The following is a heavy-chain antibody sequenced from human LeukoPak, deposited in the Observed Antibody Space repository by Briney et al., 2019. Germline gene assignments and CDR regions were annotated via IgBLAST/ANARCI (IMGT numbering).Heavy chain of an antibody. V-gene: IGHV4-4*07. CDR3: ARGGRITIFGVVITRGDAFDI. J-gene: IGHJ3*02. CDR1: GGSISSYY. CDR2: IYTSGST. Sequence: SETLSLTCTVSGGSISSYYWSWIRQPAGKGLEWIGRIYTSGSTNYSRSLKSRVTMSVDTSKNQFSLKLSSVTAADTAVYYCARGGRITIFGVVITRGDAFDIWGQGTMVTVSS. D-gene: IGHD3-3*01.